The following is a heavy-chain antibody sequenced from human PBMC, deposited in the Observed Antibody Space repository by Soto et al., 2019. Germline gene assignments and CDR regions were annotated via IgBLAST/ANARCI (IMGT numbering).Heavy chain of an antibody. Sequence: EVQLVESEGALVQPGGSLRLSCAASGFTVSNNYMSWVRQAPGKGLKWVSLIYSGGTTSYADSVKGRFTISRDSSKNTLNLQMNSLRAEDTAVYYCARNSGSKLGPRTAGEGHWGQGTLVTVSS. CDR1: GFTVSNNY. V-gene: IGHV3-66*01. CDR3: ARNSGSKLGPRTAGEGH. CDR2: IYSGGTT. D-gene: IGHD7-27*01. J-gene: IGHJ4*02.